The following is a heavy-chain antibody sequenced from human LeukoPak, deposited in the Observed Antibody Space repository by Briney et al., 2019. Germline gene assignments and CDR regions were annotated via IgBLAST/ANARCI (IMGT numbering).Heavy chain of an antibody. J-gene: IGHJ4*02. Sequence: WGVLRLSCAASGFTFSSYSMNWVRQAPGKGLEWVSSISSSSSYIYYADSVKGRFTISRDNAKNSLYLQMNSLRAEDTAVYYCARDGDGPHLSSVDYWGQGTLVTVSS. CDR2: ISSSSSYI. CDR1: GFTFSSYS. CDR3: ARDGDGPHLSSVDY. D-gene: IGHD2/OR15-2a*01. V-gene: IGHV3-21*01.